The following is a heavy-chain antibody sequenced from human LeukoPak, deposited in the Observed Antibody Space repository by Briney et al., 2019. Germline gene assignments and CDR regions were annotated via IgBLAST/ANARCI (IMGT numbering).Heavy chain of an antibody. CDR2: ISSSSSYI. D-gene: IGHD5-12*01. CDR1: GFSFSVYW. V-gene: IGHV3-21*04. CDR3: ARDGGYSGYDQYYYMDV. Sequence: GGSLRLSCAASGFSFSVYWMHWVRQAPGKGLEWVSYISSSSSYIYYADSVKGRFTISRDNAKNSLYLQMNSLRAEDTALYYCARDGGYSGYDQYYYMDVWGKGTTVTVSS. J-gene: IGHJ6*03.